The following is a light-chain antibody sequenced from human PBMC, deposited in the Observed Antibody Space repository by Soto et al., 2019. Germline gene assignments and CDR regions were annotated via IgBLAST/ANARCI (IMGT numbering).Light chain of an antibody. J-gene: IGKJ1*01. Sequence: DIQMTQSPSTLSASVGDRVIITCRASQSISGWLAWYQQKPGIASKLLIYKASTLQDGVPPRFSGSGFGTEFTLTISSLQPDDCGLYYCQQYDVYSTFGQGTKVEIK. CDR1: QSISGW. CDR3: QQYDVYST. V-gene: IGKV1-5*03. CDR2: KAS.